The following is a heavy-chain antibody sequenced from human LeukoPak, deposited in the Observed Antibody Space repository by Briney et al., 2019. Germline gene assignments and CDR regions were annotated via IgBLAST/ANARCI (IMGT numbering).Heavy chain of an antibody. D-gene: IGHD5-24*01. CDR2: INHSGST. CDR1: GLSFSGYY. Sequence: PAETLSLTCAVYGLSFSGYYWSWVRQPPGKGLEWIGEINHSGSTNYNPSLKSRVTISVDTSKNQFSLKLSSVTAADTAVYYCTRAEPWIHQQLDYWGQGTLVTVSS. J-gene: IGHJ4*02. CDR3: TRAEPWIHQQLDY. V-gene: IGHV4-34*01.